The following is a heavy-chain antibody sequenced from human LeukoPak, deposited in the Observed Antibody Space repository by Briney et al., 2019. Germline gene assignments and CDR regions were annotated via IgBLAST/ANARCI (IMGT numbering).Heavy chain of an antibody. CDR1: GGSFSGYY. J-gene: IGHJ4*02. CDR2: IDHSGST. V-gene: IGHV4-34*01. D-gene: IGHD2-21*01. CDR3: ARGVVIAPQTFDY. Sequence: PSETLSLTCAVYGGSFSGYYWSWIRQPPGKGLEWIGEIDHSGSTNYNPSLKSRVTISVDTSKNQFSLKLSSVTAADTAVYYCARGVVIAPQTFDYWGQGTLVTVSS.